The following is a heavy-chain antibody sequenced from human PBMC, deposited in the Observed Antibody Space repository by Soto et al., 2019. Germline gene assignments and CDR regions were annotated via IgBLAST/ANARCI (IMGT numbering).Heavy chain of an antibody. CDR2: IFSNDEK. D-gene: IGHD6-13*01. CDR3: ASTYSTSWYWFDP. CDR1: AFSLSNAGLG. Sequence: QDTVKESGPVLVKPTETLTLTCTVSAFSLSNAGLGVSWIRQPPGKALEGLAHIFSNDEKSYSTSLKSRLTISKDTSKSEVLLIMTNMDPVDTATYYCASTYSTSWYWFDPRGQGTLVTVSS. V-gene: IGHV2-26*04. J-gene: IGHJ5*02.